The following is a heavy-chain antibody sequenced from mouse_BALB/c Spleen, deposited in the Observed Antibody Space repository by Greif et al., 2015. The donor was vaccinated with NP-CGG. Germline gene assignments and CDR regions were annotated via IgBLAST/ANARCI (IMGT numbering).Heavy chain of an antibody. CDR3: ARRTGTEAMDY. J-gene: IGHJ4*01. CDR1: GYTFTDYY. Sequence: QLQESGPGLVKPGAPVKISCKASGYTFTDYYINWVKQKPGQGLEWIGWIYPGSGNTKYNEKFKGKATLTVDTSSSTAYMQLSSLTSEDTAVYFCARRTGTEAMDYWGQGTSVTVSS. CDR2: IYPGSGNT. D-gene: IGHD4-1*01. V-gene: IGHV1-84*02.